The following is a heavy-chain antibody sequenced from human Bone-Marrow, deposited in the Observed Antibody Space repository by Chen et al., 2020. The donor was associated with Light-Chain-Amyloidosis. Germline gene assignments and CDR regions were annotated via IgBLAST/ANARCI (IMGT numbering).Heavy chain of an antibody. Sequence: QVQLVQPGAELKEPGAPIKVSCMTSGYTFTDFYIHWVRQAPGQGLEWMAWINPDTGGTRYAQKFQGWITVTRETSTRTVYMELSRLRSGDTAVYYCAKDSEIRGLIYAMNVWGQGTTVNVSS. CDR2: INPDTGGT. V-gene: IGHV1-2*04. J-gene: IGHJ6*02. CDR1: GYTFTDFY. D-gene: IGHD3-10*01. CDR3: AKDSEIRGLIYAMNV.